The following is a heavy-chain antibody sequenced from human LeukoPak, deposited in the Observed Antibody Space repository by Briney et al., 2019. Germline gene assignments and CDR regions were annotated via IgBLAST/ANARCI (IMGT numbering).Heavy chain of an antibody. D-gene: IGHD3-3*01. J-gene: IGHJ4*02. Sequence: GGSLRLSCAASGFTFSSYSMNWVRQAPGKGLEWVSSISSSSSYIYYADSVKGRFTISRDNAKNSLNLQMNSLRAEDTAVYYCARDESGYSYYFDYWGQGTLVTVSS. CDR1: GFTFSSYS. CDR3: ARDESGYSYYFDY. V-gene: IGHV3-21*01. CDR2: ISSSSSYI.